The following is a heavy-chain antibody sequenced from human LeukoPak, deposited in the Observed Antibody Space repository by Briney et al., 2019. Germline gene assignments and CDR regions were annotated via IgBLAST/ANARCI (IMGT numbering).Heavy chain of an antibody. CDR3: ARGGKIALAGTRSPQYFQH. J-gene: IGHJ1*01. CDR1: GFTFSSYG. V-gene: IGHV3-30*02. CDR2: IRYDGNNK. D-gene: IGHD6-19*01. Sequence: SGGSLRLSCAASGFTFSSYGMSWVRQAPGKGLEWVAFIRYDGNNKYNADSVKGRFTISRDNSKNTLYLQMYSLRAEDAAVYYCARGGKIALAGTRSPQYFQHWGQGTLVTVSS.